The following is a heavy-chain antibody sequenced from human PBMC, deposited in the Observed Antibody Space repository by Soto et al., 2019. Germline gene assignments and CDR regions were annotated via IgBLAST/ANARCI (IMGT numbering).Heavy chain of an antibody. Sequence: EVQLLESGGGLVQPGGSLRLSCTASGFTFSTYAMSWVRQAPEKGLEWVSTISDSGSTYYADSVKGRFTISRDNSKNTLDLEMNSLRAEDTAVYYCAKDKGGRYCSRTSCLYSFDYWGQGTLVTVSS. CDR1: GFTFSTYA. J-gene: IGHJ4*02. D-gene: IGHD2-2*01. CDR3: AKDKGGRYCSRTSCLYSFDY. V-gene: IGHV3-23*01. CDR2: ISDSGST.